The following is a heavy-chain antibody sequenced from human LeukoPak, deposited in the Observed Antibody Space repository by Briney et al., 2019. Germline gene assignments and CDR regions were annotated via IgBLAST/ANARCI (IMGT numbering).Heavy chain of an antibody. CDR3: ARGESKRYSGYDYYVMDV. V-gene: IGHV4-59*01. CDR2: INYSGST. D-gene: IGHD5-12*01. CDR1: GGSISSYY. Sequence: SETLSLTCTVSGGSISSYYWSWIRQPPPKGLEWIGYINYSGSTNYNPSLKRRVTISVDTSKNQFSLKLSSVTAADTAVYYCARGESKRYSGYDYYVMDVWGQGTTVTVSS. J-gene: IGHJ6*02.